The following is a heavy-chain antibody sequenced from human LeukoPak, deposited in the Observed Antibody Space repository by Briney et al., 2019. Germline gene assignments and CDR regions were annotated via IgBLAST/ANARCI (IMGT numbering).Heavy chain of an antibody. Sequence: GRSLRLSCAASRFTFSSYAMHWVRQAPGKGLEWVAVISYDGSNEYYADSVKGRFTISRDNSKNTLYLQMNSLRGEDTAVYYCARERVTGTSYYYYYGMDVWGQGTTVTVSS. D-gene: IGHD6-19*01. V-gene: IGHV3-30-3*01. CDR3: ARERVTGTSYYYYYGMDV. CDR2: ISYDGSNE. CDR1: RFTFSSYA. J-gene: IGHJ6*02.